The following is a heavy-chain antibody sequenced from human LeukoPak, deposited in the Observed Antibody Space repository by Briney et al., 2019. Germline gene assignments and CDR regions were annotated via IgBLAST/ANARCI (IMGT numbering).Heavy chain of an antibody. CDR2: VTGGGSVTSST. CDR1: GFTFSGFA. D-gene: IGHD3-3*01. J-gene: IGHJ4*02. CDR3: AKEGTYNNFWSGYFH. V-gene: IGHV3-23*01. Sequence: PGGSLRLPCAASGFTFSGFAMGGLPQAQGKGREGFSSVTGGGSVTSSTYYADSVKGRFTISRDNSKNTLYLQMNSLRAEDTALYYCAKEGTYNNFWSGYFHWGQGALVTVSS.